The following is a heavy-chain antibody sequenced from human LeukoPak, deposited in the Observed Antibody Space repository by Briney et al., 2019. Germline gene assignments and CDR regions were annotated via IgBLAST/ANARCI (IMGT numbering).Heavy chain of an antibody. Sequence: PGGSLRLSCAASGFTFSSYAMSWVRQAPGRGLEGVENIIGGSRNTYYADSVKGSFSLSRDNSKNTLYLQMNSLRAEDTAVYYCAKRIDYSGAFPSHYWGQGTLVTVSS. V-gene: IGHV3-23*01. J-gene: IGHJ4*02. CDR2: IIGGSRNT. CDR1: GFTFSSYA. CDR3: AKRIDYSGAFPSHY. D-gene: IGHD2-15*01.